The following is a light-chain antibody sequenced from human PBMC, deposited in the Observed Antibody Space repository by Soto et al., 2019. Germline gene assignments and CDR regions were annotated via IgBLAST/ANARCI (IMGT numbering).Light chain of an antibody. CDR2: ENN. CDR1: SSNIGNDY. CDR3: GTWDSSLSIYV. J-gene: IGLJ1*01. V-gene: IGLV1-51*02. Sequence: QSVLTQPPSVSAAPGQKVTISCSGSSSNIGNDYVSWYQELPETVPKLLIYENNKRPSGIPDRFSGSKSGTSATLGITGLQTGDEADYYCGTWDSSLSIYVFGTGTKLTVL.